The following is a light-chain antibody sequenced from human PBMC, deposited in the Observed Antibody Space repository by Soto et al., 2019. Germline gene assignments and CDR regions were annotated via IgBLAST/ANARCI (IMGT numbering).Light chain of an antibody. V-gene: IGKV1-5*03. J-gene: IGKJ2*01. Sequence: DIQVTQSPSTLSASVGDRVTITCRTSQSIDDWLAWYQQKPGKAPNLLIYKASSLKSGVPSRFSGSGSGTEFTLTISSLQADDFATYYCQQYNYYSYTFGQGTTLEI. CDR3: QQYNYYSYT. CDR1: QSIDDW. CDR2: KAS.